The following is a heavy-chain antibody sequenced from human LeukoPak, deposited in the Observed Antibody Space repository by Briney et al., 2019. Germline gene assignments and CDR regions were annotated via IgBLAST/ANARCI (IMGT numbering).Heavy chain of an antibody. D-gene: IGHD2-15*01. CDR2: ISGSGGST. CDR1: GFTFSSYA. V-gene: IGHV3-23*01. J-gene: IGHJ4*02. CDR3: AKDLGLVVVRKFDS. Sequence: GGSLRLSCAGSGFTFSSYAMSWVRQAPGKGLEWVSAISGSGGSTYYADSVKGRFTISRDNSKNSLHVQMKSQSAEHTAVYYCAKDLGLVVVRKFDSSGQGNLVTVSS.